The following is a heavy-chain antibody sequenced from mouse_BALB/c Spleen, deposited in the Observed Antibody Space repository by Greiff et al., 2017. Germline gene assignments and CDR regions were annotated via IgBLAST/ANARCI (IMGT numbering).Heavy chain of an antibody. CDR2: IWAGGST. CDR3: AREGITTASDFDV. Sequence: VQLVESGPGLVAPSQSLSITCTVSGFSLTSYGVHWVRQPPGKGPEWLGVIWAGGSTNYNSALMSRLSISKDNSKSQVFLKMNSLQTDDTAMYYCAREGITTASDFDVWGAGTTVTVSS. D-gene: IGHD1-2*01. V-gene: IGHV2-9*02. CDR1: GFSLTSYG. J-gene: IGHJ1*01.